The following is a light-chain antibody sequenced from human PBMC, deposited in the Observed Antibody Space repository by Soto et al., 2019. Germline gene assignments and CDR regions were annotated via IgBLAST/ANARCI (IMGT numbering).Light chain of an antibody. V-gene: IGLV1-40*01. Sequence: QSVLAQPPSVSGAPGQTVIISCSGSISNIGAPYYVNLYRQLPGTAPKLLIYGNMNRPSGVPDRFCGSKSGTSASLAIPGLQAQDEADYYCQSYDSSLSGYVFGTGTQVTVL. CDR3: QSYDSSLSGYV. J-gene: IGLJ1*01. CDR2: GNM. CDR1: ISNIGAPYY.